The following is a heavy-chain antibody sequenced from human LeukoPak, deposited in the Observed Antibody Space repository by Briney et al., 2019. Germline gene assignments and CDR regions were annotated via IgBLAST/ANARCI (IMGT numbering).Heavy chain of an antibody. CDR1: GYSISSGYY. D-gene: IGHD6-6*01. CDR2: IYHSGST. CDR3: ASAEYSSSAPGY. Sequence: PSETLSLTCAVSGYSISSGYYWGWIRQPPGKGLEWIGSIYHSGSTYYNPSLKSRVTISVDTSKKQFSLKLSSVTAADTAVYYCASAEYSSSAPGYWGQGTLVTVSS. V-gene: IGHV4-38-2*01. J-gene: IGHJ4*02.